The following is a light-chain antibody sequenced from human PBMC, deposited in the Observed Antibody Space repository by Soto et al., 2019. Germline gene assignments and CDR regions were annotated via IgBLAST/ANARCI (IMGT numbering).Light chain of an antibody. CDR1: SSNIGAIYD. V-gene: IGLV1-40*01. Sequence: QSVLTQPPSVSGAPGQRVTISCTGSSSNIGAIYDVHWYQQLPGTAPKVLIFGNNNRPSGVPDRFSGSKSGTSASLAITGLQAEDEAEYYCQSYDSSLSGAVFGGGTKLTVL. CDR2: GNN. CDR3: QSYDSSLSGAV. J-gene: IGLJ3*02.